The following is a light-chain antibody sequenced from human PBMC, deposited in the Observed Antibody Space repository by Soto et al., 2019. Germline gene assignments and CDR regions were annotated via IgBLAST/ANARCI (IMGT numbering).Light chain of an antibody. CDR1: QSVSTN. Sequence: EIVMTHSPATLSVSPGERATLSCRASQSVSTNLAWYQQKPGQAPRLLIYGASTRATAIPARFSGSGSGTAYSVTISSLQSEDFAVYFCQQYDNWPYTFGQGTKLEIK. CDR2: GAS. CDR3: QQYDNWPYT. V-gene: IGKV3D-15*01. J-gene: IGKJ2*01.